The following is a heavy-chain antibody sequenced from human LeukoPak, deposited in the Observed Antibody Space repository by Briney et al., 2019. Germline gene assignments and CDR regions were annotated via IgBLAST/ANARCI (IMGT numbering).Heavy chain of an antibody. CDR3: ARDRGYYYGSGGNY. Sequence: VGALRLSCAASGFTFSSYWMHWVRQAPGKGLVWVSRIHSDGSRTSYAHSVKGRFTISRDNAKNTLYLQMNSLRAEDTAVYYCARDRGYYYGSGGNYWGQGTLVTVSS. CDR1: GFTFSSYW. D-gene: IGHD3-10*01. V-gene: IGHV3-74*01. CDR2: IHSDGSRT. J-gene: IGHJ4*02.